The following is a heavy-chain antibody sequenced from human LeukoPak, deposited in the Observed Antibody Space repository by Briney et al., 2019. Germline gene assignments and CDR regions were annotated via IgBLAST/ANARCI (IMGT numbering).Heavy chain of an antibody. CDR3: ARDVVAAAGTWDY. Sequence: PSETLSLTCAVYGGSFSGYYWSWIRQPPGKGLEWIGEINHSGSTNYNPSLKSRVTMSVDTSKNQFSLKLSSVTAADTAVYYCARDVVAAAGTWDYWGQGTLVTVSS. V-gene: IGHV4-34*01. D-gene: IGHD6-13*01. CDR1: GGSFSGYY. J-gene: IGHJ4*02. CDR2: INHSGST.